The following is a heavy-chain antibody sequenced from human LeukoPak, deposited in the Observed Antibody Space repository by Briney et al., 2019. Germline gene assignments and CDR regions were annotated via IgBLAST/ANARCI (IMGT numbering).Heavy chain of an antibody. J-gene: IGHJ3*02. D-gene: IGHD5-24*01. V-gene: IGHV3-20*04. Sequence: GGSLRLSCAASGFTFDDYGMSWFRQAPGKGLEWVSTINSSAAATRYADSVNGRFTISRDNAKNSLCVQMNSLRAEDTALYYRARIDGYNAFNTWGQGTMVTVSS. CDR3: ARIDGYNAFNT. CDR2: INSSAAAT. CDR1: GFTFDDYG.